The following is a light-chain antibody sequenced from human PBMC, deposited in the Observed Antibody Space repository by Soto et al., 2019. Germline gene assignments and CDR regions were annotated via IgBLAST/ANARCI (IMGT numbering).Light chain of an antibody. CDR2: ANN. CDR3: STWDDSLNGHVV. J-gene: IGLJ2*01. V-gene: IGLV1-44*01. Sequence: QSALTQPPSVSGTPGQRVTISCSGSSSNIGRNTVNWYQQLPRTAPKLLIYANNQRPSGVPDRFSGSKSGTSASLAFSGLQSEDEADYYCSTWDDSLNGHVVFGGGTKLTVL. CDR1: SSNIGRNT.